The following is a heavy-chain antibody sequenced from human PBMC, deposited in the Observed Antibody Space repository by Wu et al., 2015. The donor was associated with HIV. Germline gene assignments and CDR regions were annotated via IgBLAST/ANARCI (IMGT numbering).Heavy chain of an antibody. CDR1: GYTFTSYY. V-gene: IGHV1-2*02. CDR3: ARDSDGPVVVIAMGMDV. J-gene: IGHJ6*03. Sequence: QVQLVQSGSEVKKPGASVKVSCKSSGYTFTSYYIHWLRQAPGQGLEWMAWITPNSGGTNSAQMFQGRVTMTRDTSITTVYLELSSLTSDDTAVYYCARDSDGPVVVIAMGMDVWGKGTTVTVSS. D-gene: IGHD2-21*01. CDR2: ITPNSGGT.